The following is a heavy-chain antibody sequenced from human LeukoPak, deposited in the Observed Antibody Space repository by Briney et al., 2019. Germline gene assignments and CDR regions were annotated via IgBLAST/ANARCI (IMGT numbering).Heavy chain of an antibody. CDR3: ARDIYCGGDCHYYFDY. V-gene: IGHV3-23*01. CDR2: ISGSGGST. J-gene: IGHJ4*02. CDR1: GFTFSIYA. Sequence: GGSLRLSCAASGFTFSIYAMSWVRQAPGKGLEWVSAISGSGGSTYYADSVKGRFTISRDNAKNSLYLQMNSLRAEDTAVYYCARDIYCGGDCHYYFDYWGQGTLVTVSS. D-gene: IGHD2-21*01.